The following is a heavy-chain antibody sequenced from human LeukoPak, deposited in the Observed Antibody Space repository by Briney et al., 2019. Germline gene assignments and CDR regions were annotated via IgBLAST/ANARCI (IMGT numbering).Heavy chain of an antibody. CDR2: IYHSGST. D-gene: IGHD3-22*01. CDR1: GYSISSGYY. CDR3: ARLISGSSGYYHYYYYYYYMDV. Sequence: SETLSLTCAVSGYSISSGYYWGWIRQPPGKGLEWIGNIYHSGSTYYNPSLKSRVTISVDTSKNQFSLKLSSVTAADTAVYYCARLISGSSGYYHYYYYYYYMDVWGKGTTVTVSS. J-gene: IGHJ6*03. V-gene: IGHV4-38-2*01.